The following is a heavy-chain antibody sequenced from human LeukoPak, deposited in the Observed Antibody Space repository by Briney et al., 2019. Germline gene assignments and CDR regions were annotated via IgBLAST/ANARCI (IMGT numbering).Heavy chain of an antibody. CDR1: GGSISSSSYY. J-gene: IGHJ5*02. CDR3: ARGRLAWELLRWFDP. V-gene: IGHV4-39*07. D-gene: IGHD1-26*01. Sequence: SETLSLTCTVSGGSISSSSYYWGWIRQPPGKGLEWIGSIYYSGSTYYNPSLKSRVTISVDTSKNQFSLKLSSVTAADTAVYYCARGRLAWELLRWFDPWGQGTLVTVSS. CDR2: IYYSGST.